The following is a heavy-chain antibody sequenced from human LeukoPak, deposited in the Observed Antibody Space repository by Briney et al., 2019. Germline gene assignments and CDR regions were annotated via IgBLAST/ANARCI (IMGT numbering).Heavy chain of an antibody. J-gene: IGHJ4*02. CDR3: AKSGGSGDYSNAVDY. CDR2: ISPSDGRI. D-gene: IGHD3-10*01. V-gene: IGHV1-46*01. CDR1: GYTFIRYY. Sequence: GASVKVSCKTSGYTFIRYYIHWVRQAPGQGLEWMGVISPSDGRISYAQNFQGRITMTRDTSTGTVYMDLSSLRSDDTALYYCAKSGGSGDYSNAVDYWGQGTLVIVSS.